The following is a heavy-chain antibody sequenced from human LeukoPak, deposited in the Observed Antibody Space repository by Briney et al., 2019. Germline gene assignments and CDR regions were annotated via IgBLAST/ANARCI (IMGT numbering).Heavy chain of an antibody. V-gene: IGHV1-2*06. D-gene: IGHD3-16*02. CDR3: ARDVGYYDYVWGSYQEGAFDI. CDR1: GYTFTGYY. J-gene: IGHJ3*02. CDR2: INPNSGGT. Sequence: ASVKVSCKASGYTFTGYYMHWMRQAPGQGLEWMGRINPNSGGTNYAQKFQGRVTMTRDTSISTAYMELSRLRSDDTAVYYCARDVGYYDYVWGSYQEGAFDIWGQGTMVTVSS.